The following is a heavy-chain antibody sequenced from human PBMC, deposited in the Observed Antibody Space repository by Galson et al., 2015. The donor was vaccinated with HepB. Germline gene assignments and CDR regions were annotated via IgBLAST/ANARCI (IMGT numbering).Heavy chain of an antibody. D-gene: IGHD2/OR15-2a*01. Sequence: SVKVSCKASGCTFGDHYMHWVRQAPGQGLEWMGWINPNTGGRHNAQKFQGRFTMTRDTSINTVYKELGGLRSDDTAVYYCASEHCCDNNTYRNFDSWGQGTLVTVSS. V-gene: IGHV1-2*02. CDR1: GCTFGDHY. J-gene: IGHJ4*02. CDR2: INPNTGGR. CDR3: ASEHCCDNNTYRNFDS.